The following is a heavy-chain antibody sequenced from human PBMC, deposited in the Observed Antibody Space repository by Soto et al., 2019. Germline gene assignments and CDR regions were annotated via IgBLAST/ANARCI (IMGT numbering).Heavy chain of an antibody. J-gene: IGHJ5*02. CDR3: ARGRSRAIVVITLQGGRNGFDP. CDR2: INHSGST. Sequence: SETLSLTXAVYGGSFSGYYWTWIRQPPGKGLEWIGEINHSGSTNYNPSLKSRVTISVDTSKNQFSLKLSSVTAADTAVYYCARGRSRAIVVITLQGGRNGFDPWGQGTLVTVSS. V-gene: IGHV4-34*01. CDR1: GGSFSGYY. D-gene: IGHD3-22*01.